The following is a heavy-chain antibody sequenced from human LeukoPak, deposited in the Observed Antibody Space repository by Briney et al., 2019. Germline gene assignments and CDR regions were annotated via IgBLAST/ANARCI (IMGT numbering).Heavy chain of an antibody. Sequence: ASVKVSCKASGYTFTGYYMHWVRQAPGQGLEWMGWINPNSGGTNYAQKFQGRVTMTRDTSISTAYMELSRLRSDDTAVYYCARELYYGSGSYSDYWGQGTLVTVSS. CDR3: ARELYYGSGSYSDY. CDR2: INPNSGGT. J-gene: IGHJ4*02. CDR1: GYTFTGYY. D-gene: IGHD3-10*01. V-gene: IGHV1-2*02.